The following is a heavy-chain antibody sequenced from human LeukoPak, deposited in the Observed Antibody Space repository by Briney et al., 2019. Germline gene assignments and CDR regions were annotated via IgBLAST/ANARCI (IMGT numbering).Heavy chain of an antibody. CDR1: GFTFSSYG. V-gene: IGHV3-23*01. CDR2: ISGSGGST. D-gene: IGHD3-22*01. J-gene: IGHJ4*02. CDR3: AEMAYDSSGFDY. Sequence: PGGTLRLSCAASGFTFSSYGMSWVRQAPGKGLEWVSAISGSGGSTYYADSVKGRFTISRDNSKNTLYLQMNSLRAEDTAVYYCAEMAYDSSGFDYWGQGTLVTVSS.